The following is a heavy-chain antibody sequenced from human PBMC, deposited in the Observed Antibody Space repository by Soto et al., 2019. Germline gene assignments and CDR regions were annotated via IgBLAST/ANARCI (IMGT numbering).Heavy chain of an antibody. V-gene: IGHV3-53*01. J-gene: IGHJ6*02. CDR1: GFTVSSNY. CDR3: ARDLYYYGMDV. CDR2: IYSGGST. Sequence: GGSLRLSCAASGFTVSSNYMSWVRPAPGKGLEWVSVIYSGGSTYYADSVKGRFTISRDNSKNTLYLQMNSLRAEDTAVYYCARDLYYYGMDVWGQGTTVTVSS.